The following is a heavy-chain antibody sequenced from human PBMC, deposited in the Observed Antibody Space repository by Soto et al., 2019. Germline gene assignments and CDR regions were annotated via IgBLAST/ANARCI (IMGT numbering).Heavy chain of an antibody. Sequence: GGSLRLSCAASGFTFSSYSMNWVRQAPGKGLEWVSYISSTSSTIYFADSVKGRFTISRDNAKNSLYLQMNSLRDEDTAVYYCTRESSSYNWFDPRAQRTPVTVSS. CDR2: ISSTSSTI. D-gene: IGHD6-13*01. V-gene: IGHV3-48*02. CDR3: TRESSSYNWFDP. CDR1: GFTFSSYS. J-gene: IGHJ5*02.